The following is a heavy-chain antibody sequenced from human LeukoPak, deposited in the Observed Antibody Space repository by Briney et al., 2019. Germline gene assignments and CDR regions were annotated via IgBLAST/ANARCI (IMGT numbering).Heavy chain of an antibody. V-gene: IGHV1-69*05. CDR2: IIPIFGTA. Sequence: GASVKVSCKASGGTFSSYAISWVRQAPGQGLEWMGGIIPIFGTANYAQKFQGRVTITTDESTSTAYMELSSLRSEDTAVYYCASSRAGRNMAARSYMDVWGKGTTVTVSS. CDR3: ASSRAGRNMAARSYMDV. D-gene: IGHD6-6*01. J-gene: IGHJ6*03. CDR1: GGTFSSYA.